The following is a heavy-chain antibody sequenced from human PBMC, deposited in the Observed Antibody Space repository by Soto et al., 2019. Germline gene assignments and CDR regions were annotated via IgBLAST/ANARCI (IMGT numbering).Heavy chain of an antibody. Sequence: EVQLVESGGDLVQRGGSLRLSCAASGFPFSSYWMHWVRHXPGXGXXXVARISGDGVTTYYADSVTGRFTVSRDNAKNTLSLQISGLRAEDTAVYYCAREYYGLLTGYYTDYWGQGTLVSVSS. D-gene: IGHD3-9*01. CDR1: GFPFSSYW. CDR3: AREYYGLLTGYYTDY. V-gene: IGHV3-74*01. CDR2: ISGDGVTT. J-gene: IGHJ4*02.